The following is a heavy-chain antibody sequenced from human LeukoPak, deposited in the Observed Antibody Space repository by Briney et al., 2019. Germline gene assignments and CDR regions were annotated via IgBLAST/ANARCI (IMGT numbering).Heavy chain of an antibody. D-gene: IGHD6-6*01. J-gene: IGHJ4*02. CDR1: GYTFTAYY. Sequence: ASVKVSWKASGYTFTAYYLHWVRQAPGQGLEWMGWINPNGGGASYAQKFRGRVTMTRDTSVSTAYMELTRLRSDDRAIYYCARDRGEYSSSTGIDYWGQGTLVTVSS. CDR3: ARDRGEYSSSTGIDY. CDR2: INPNGGGA. V-gene: IGHV1-2*02.